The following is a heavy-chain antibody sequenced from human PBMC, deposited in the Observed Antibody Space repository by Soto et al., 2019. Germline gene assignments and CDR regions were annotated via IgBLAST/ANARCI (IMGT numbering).Heavy chain of an antibody. Sequence: SETLSLTCTVSGGSISSSSYYWGWIRQPPGKGLEWIGSIYYSGSTYYNPSLKSRVTISVDTSKNQFSLKLSSVTAADTAVYYCARLGYSYGYYKKYYYYGMDVWGQGTTVTVSS. J-gene: IGHJ6*02. D-gene: IGHD5-18*01. CDR1: GGSISSSSYY. V-gene: IGHV4-39*01. CDR3: ARLGYSYGYYKKYYYYGMDV. CDR2: IYYSGST.